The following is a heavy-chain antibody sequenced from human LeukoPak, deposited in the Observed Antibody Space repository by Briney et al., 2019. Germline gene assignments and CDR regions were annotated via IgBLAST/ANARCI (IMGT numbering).Heavy chain of an antibody. CDR2: IYYSGST. CDR1: GGSISSYY. V-gene: IGHV4-59*01. J-gene: IGHJ5*02. CDR3: ARHYPLPYYDFWSGSLFDP. Sequence: SETLSLTCTVSGGSISSYYWSWIRQPPGKGLEWIGYIYYSGSTNYNPSLKSRVTISVDTSKNQFSLKLSSVTAADTAVYYCARHYPLPYYDFWSGSLFDPWGQGTLVTVSS. D-gene: IGHD3-3*01.